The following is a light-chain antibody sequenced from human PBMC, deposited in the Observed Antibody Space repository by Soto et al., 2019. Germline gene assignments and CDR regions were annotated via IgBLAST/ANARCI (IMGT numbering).Light chain of an antibody. J-gene: IGKJ1*01. Sequence: EVVLTQSPGTLSLSPGERAALSCRASQSLTYNYLAWFQQKPGQAPRPLLYGISNRATGIPDRFSGSGSGTDFTLTISRLEPEDFAVYYCQRYGSSPPWTFGQGTKVEIK. CDR3: QRYGSSPPWT. CDR2: GIS. CDR1: QSLTYNY. V-gene: IGKV3-20*01.